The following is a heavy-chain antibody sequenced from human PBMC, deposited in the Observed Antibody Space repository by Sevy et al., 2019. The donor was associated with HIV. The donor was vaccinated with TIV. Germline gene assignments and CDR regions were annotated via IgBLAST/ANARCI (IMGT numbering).Heavy chain of an antibody. CDR1: GFTFSSYG. CDR3: ARDPHSSSWPYYFDY. Sequence: GGSLRLSCAASGFTFSSYGMHWVRQAPGKGLEWVAVISYDGSNKYYADSVKGRFTISRDNAKNSLYLQMNSLRAEDTAVYYCARDPHSSSWPYYFDYWGQGTLVTVSS. V-gene: IGHV3-30*03. D-gene: IGHD6-13*01. CDR2: ISYDGSNK. J-gene: IGHJ4*02.